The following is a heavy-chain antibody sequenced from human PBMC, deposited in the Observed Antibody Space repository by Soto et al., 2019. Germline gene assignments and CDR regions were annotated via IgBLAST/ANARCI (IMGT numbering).Heavy chain of an antibody. CDR1: GFTFSSYG. Sequence: QVQLVESGGGVVQPGRSLRLSCAASGFTFSSYGMHWVRQAPGKGLEWVAVIWYGGSNKYYADSVKGRFTISRDNSKNTLYLQMNSLRAEDTAVYYCARDRAAAGLDYWGQGTLVTVSS. V-gene: IGHV3-33*01. D-gene: IGHD6-13*01. J-gene: IGHJ4*02. CDR2: IWYGGSNK. CDR3: ARDRAAAGLDY.